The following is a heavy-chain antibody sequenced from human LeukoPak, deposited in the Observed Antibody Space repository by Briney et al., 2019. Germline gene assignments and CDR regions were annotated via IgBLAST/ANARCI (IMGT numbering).Heavy chain of an antibody. D-gene: IGHD3-10*01. Sequence: GGSLRLSCAASGFTFSSYAMHWVRQAPGKGLEGVAVISYDGSNKYYADSVKGRFTISRDNSKNTLYLQMNSLRAEDTAVYYCAREWVNYNGSGTVEGYGMDVWGQGTTVTVSS. CDR3: AREWVNYNGSGTVEGYGMDV. V-gene: IGHV3-30-3*01. CDR2: ISYDGSNK. CDR1: GFTFSSYA. J-gene: IGHJ6*02.